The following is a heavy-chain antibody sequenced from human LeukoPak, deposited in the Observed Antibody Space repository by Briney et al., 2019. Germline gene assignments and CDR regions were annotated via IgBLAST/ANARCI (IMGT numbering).Heavy chain of an antibody. D-gene: IGHD3-10*01. CDR1: GGSISSGSYY. V-gene: IGHV4-61*02. CDR3: AGNYYGSGSYYSEDRY. CDR2: IYTSGST. Sequence: SETLSLTCTVSGGSISSGSYYWSWIRQPAGKGLEWIGRIYTSGSTNYNPSLKSRVTVSVDTSKNQFSLKLSSVTAADTAVYYCAGNYYGSGSYYSEDRYWGQGTLVTVSS. J-gene: IGHJ4*02.